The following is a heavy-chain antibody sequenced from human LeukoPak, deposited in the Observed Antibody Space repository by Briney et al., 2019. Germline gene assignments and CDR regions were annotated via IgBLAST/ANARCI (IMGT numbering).Heavy chain of an antibody. CDR2: MYSDAST. CDR3: AREGWFT. CDR1: GFTVSSNY. V-gene: IGHV3-66*01. Sequence: PGGSLRLSRAASGFTVSSNYMTWVRQAPGRGLEWVSVMYSDASTYYADSVRGTFTISRDNSRNTLYLQMKNLRAEDTAVYYCAREGWFTWGQGTLVTVSS. D-gene: IGHD3-10*01. J-gene: IGHJ4*02.